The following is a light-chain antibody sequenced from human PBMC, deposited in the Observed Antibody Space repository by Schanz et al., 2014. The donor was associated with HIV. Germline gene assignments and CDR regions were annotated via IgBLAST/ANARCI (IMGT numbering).Light chain of an antibody. J-gene: IGLJ1*01. V-gene: IGLV1-40*01. CDR3: QSYDSSLSGPYV. CDR1: SSNIGADYD. Sequence: QSVLAQPPSVSGAPGQRVTISCTGSSSNIGADYDVHWYQLLPGIAPKLLISQNTHRPSGVPDRFTGSKSGSSASLAISGLQDEDEADYFCQSYDSSLSGPYVFGTGTKLTVL. CDR2: QNT.